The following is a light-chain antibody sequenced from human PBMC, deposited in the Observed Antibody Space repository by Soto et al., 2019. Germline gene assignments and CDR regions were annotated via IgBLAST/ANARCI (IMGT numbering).Light chain of an antibody. CDR3: QRRSNWSTT. Sequence: EIVLTQSPATLSLSPGERATLSCRASQSVSSYLAWYQQKPGQPPRLLIYDASNRATGIPARFSGSGSGTDFTLTISSLEPEDFAVYYCQRRSNWSTTFGQGTKWIS. J-gene: IGKJ1*01. CDR1: QSVSSY. CDR2: DAS. V-gene: IGKV3-11*01.